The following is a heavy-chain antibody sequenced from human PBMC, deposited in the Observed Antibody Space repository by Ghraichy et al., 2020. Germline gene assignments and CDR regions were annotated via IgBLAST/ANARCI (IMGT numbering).Heavy chain of an antibody. CDR2: IYWNDDK. Sequence: SGPTLVKPTQTLTLTCTFSGFSLSTSGVGVGWIRQPPGKALEWLALIYWNDDKHYSPSLKSRLTITKDTSKNQVVLTMTNMDPADTSTYYCARRHRYCSGDSCYLFDNWGQGTLVTVSS. J-gene: IGHJ4*02. CDR1: GFSLSTSGVG. CDR3: ARRHRYCSGDSCYLFDN. V-gene: IGHV2-5*01. D-gene: IGHD2-15*01.